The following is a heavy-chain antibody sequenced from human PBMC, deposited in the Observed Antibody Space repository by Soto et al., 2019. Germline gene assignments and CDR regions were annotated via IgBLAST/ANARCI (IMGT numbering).Heavy chain of an antibody. D-gene: IGHD1-26*01. CDR1: GFTFSSYW. CDR3: AIPIGATMFYYYGMDV. CDR2: INSDGSST. V-gene: IGHV3-74*01. J-gene: IGHJ6*02. Sequence: EVQLVESGGGLVQPGGSLRLSCAASGFTFSSYWMHWVRQAPGKGLVWVSRINSDGSSTSYADSVKGRFTISRDNAKNTLYLQMNSLRAEDTAVYYCAIPIGATMFYYYGMDVWGQGTTVTVSS.